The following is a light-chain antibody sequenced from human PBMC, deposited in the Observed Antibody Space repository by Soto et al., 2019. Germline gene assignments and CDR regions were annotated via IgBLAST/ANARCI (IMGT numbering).Light chain of an antibody. Sequence: DIQMTQSPSSLSASVGDRVTITFRSSQSISTSFLNWYQQKPGKAPKLLIYAASSLQSGVPSRFSGSGSGTDFTLTISSLQPEDFATYYCQQSYSTPLTFGGGTKVDIK. J-gene: IGKJ4*01. CDR3: QQSYSTPLT. CDR2: AAS. V-gene: IGKV1-39*01. CDR1: QSISTSF.